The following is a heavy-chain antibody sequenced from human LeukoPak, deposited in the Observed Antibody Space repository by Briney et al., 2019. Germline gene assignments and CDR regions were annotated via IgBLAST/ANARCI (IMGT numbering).Heavy chain of an antibody. Sequence: ASVKVSCKASGYTFTSYYMHWVRQAPGQGLEWMGIINPSGGSTSYAQKFQGRVTMTRDTSTSTVYMELSSLGSEDTAVYYCARVGGSYYPFQHWGQGTLVTVSS. CDR3: ARVGGSYYPFQH. CDR2: INPSGGST. CDR1: GYTFTSYY. D-gene: IGHD1-26*01. V-gene: IGHV1-46*01. J-gene: IGHJ1*01.